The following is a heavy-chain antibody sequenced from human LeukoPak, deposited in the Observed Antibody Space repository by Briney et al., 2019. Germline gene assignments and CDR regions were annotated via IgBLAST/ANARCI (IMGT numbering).Heavy chain of an antibody. CDR3: AKAPVTTCSGAYCYPFDY. CDR2: ISVSGNT. J-gene: IGHJ4*02. V-gene: IGHV3-23*01. D-gene: IGHD2-15*01. CDR1: GFTLSSYA. Sequence: GGSLRLSCAASGFTLSSYAMSWVRQGPGKGLEWVSAISVSGNTYHADSVKGRFTISRDSYKNTLYLKMNSLRAEDAAVYYCAKAPVTTCSGAYCYPFDYWGQGTLVTVSS.